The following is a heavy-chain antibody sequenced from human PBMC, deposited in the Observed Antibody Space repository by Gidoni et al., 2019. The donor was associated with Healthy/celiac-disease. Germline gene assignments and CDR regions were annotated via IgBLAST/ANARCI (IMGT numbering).Heavy chain of an antibody. CDR3: ASPYSGSYRSYFDY. CDR2: IYYSGST. CDR1: RGSIRSSSYY. V-gene: IGHV4-39*01. D-gene: IGHD1-26*01. Sequence: QLQLQESGPGLVKPSETLSLTCTVSRGSIRSSSYYWGWIRQPPGKGLEWIGSIYYSGSTYYNPSLKSRVTISVDTSKNQFSLKLSSVTAADTAVYYCASPYSGSYRSYFDYWGQGTLVTVSS. J-gene: IGHJ4*02.